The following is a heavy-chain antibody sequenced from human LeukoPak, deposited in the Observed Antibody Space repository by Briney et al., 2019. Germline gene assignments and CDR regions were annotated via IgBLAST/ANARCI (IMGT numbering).Heavy chain of an antibody. Sequence: ASVKVSCKASEYSFTSYGLNWVRQAPGQGLEWMGWININTGNPTYAQGFTGRFVFSLDTSVSTAYLQISSLKAEDTAVYYCARGSIGLMTTMTDWGQGSLVTVSS. CDR2: ININTGNP. V-gene: IGHV7-4-1*02. J-gene: IGHJ4*02. CDR3: ARGSIGLMTTMTD. D-gene: IGHD4-17*01. CDR1: EYSFTSYG.